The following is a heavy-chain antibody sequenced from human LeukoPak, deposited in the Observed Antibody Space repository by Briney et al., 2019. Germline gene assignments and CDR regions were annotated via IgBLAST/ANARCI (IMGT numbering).Heavy chain of an antibody. V-gene: IGHV4-39*07. CDR1: GGSISSSSYY. CDR3: ARGSLGNFDY. CDR2: IYYSGST. J-gene: IGHJ4*02. Sequence: SETLSLTCTVSGGSISSSSYYWGWIRQPPGKGLEWIGSIYYSGSTYYNPSLKSRVTISVDTSKNQFSLKLSSVTAAGTAVYYCARGSLGNFDYWGQGTLVTVSS. D-gene: IGHD7-27*01.